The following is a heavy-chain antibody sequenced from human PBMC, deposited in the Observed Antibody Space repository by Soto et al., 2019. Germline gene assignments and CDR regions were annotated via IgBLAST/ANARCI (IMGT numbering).Heavy chain of an antibody. CDR3: AREGHSDYYDSSGYYEPEYYFDY. CDR2: IWYDGSNK. D-gene: IGHD3-22*01. V-gene: IGHV3-33*01. Sequence: GGSLRLSCAASGFTFSSYGMHWVRQAPGKGLEWVAVIWYDGSNKYYADSVKGRFTISRDNSKNTLYLQMNSLRAEDTAVYYCAREGHSDYYDSSGYYEPEYYFDYWGQGTLVTVSS. J-gene: IGHJ4*02. CDR1: GFTFSSYG.